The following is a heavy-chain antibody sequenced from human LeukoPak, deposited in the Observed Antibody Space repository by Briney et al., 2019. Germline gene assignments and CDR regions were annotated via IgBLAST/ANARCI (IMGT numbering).Heavy chain of an antibody. Sequence: GGSLRLSCAASGFTFSSYGMHWVRQAPGKGLEWVAFIRYDGSNKYYADSVKGRFTISRDNSKNRLYLQMNSLRAEDTAVYYCAKDEAMVRGVIVHWGQGTLVTVSS. V-gene: IGHV3-30*02. CDR1: GFTFSSYG. D-gene: IGHD3-10*01. CDR2: IRYDGSNK. CDR3: AKDEAMVRGVIVH. J-gene: IGHJ4*02.